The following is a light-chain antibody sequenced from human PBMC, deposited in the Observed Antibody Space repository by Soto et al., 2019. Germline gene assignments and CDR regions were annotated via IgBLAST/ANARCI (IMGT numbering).Light chain of an antibody. Sequence: QSALTQPASVSGSPGQSITISCTGTSCDLDSYNYVSWYQQHPGKAPKLLIYEVSNRPSGVSNRFSGSKSGNTASLTISGLQAEDEADYYCNSYSSSSTPVVFGGGTQLTVL. V-gene: IGLV2-14*01. CDR2: EVS. J-gene: IGLJ7*01. CDR3: NSYSSSSTPVV. CDR1: SCDLDSYNY.